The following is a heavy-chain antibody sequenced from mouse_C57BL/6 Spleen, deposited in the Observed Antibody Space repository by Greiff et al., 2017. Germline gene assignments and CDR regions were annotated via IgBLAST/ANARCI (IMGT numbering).Heavy chain of an antibody. Sequence: EVKLMESGGGLVQPGGSLKLSCAASGFTFSDYYMYWVRQTPEKRLEWVAYISNGGGSTYYPDTVKGRFTISRDNAQNTLYLQMSRLKSEDTAMYYCARHNWDGGCAYWGQGTLVTVSA. J-gene: IGHJ3*01. CDR1: GFTFSDYY. CDR2: ISNGGGST. D-gene: IGHD4-1*01. V-gene: IGHV5-12*01. CDR3: ARHNWDGGCAY.